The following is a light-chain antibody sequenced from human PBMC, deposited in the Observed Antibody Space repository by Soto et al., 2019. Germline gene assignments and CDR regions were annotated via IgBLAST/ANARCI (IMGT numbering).Light chain of an antibody. CDR1: QSVSSN. J-gene: IGKJ1*01. CDR3: QQYNNWPPWT. Sequence: EIVMTQSPATLSVSPGERATLSCRASQSVSSNLAWYQQKHGQAPRLLIYGASTRATGIPARFSGSGSGTEFTLTISSLQSEDFAVYDCQQYNNWPPWTFGHGTKVEIK. V-gene: IGKV3-15*01. CDR2: GAS.